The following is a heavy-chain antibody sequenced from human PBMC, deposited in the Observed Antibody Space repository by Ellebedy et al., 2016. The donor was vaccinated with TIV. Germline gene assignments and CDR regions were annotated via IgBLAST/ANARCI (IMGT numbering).Heavy chain of an antibody. J-gene: IGHJ4*02. Sequence: ASVKVSCXASGYTFTGYYMHWVRQAPGQGLEWMGWINPNSGGTNYAQKFQGRVTMTRDTSISTAYMELSRLRSDDTAVYYCARVGGYSGYDPFDYWGQGILVTVSS. CDR2: INPNSGGT. D-gene: IGHD5-12*01. V-gene: IGHV1-2*02. CDR1: GYTFTGYY. CDR3: ARVGGYSGYDPFDY.